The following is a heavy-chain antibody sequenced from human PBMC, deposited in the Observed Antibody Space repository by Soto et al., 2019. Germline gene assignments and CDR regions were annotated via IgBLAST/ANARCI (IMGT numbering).Heavy chain of an antibody. CDR2: IDPSDSYT. J-gene: IGHJ4*02. Sequence: GESLKISCKGSEYSFTSYWISWVRQMPGKGLEWMGRIDPSDSYTNYSPSFQGHVTISADKSISTAYLQWSSLKASDTAMYYCARHPRDSSHPDYWGQGTQVTVSS. V-gene: IGHV5-10-1*01. CDR1: EYSFTSYW. CDR3: ARHPRDSSHPDY. D-gene: IGHD6-13*01.